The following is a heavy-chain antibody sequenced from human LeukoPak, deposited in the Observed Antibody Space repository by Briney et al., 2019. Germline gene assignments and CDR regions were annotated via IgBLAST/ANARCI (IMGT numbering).Heavy chain of an antibody. J-gene: IGHJ4*02. D-gene: IGHD2-21*02. CDR2: IGFSGTAI. Sequence: GGSLRLSCTPSSFIFSDYDMNWVRQAPGKGLEWISHIGFSGTAITYADSVKGRFIISRDNAKNSLYLQMNSLRAEDTAVYYCARENPDADCWGQGTLVTVSS. V-gene: IGHV3-48*03. CDR3: ARENPDADC. CDR1: SFIFSDYD.